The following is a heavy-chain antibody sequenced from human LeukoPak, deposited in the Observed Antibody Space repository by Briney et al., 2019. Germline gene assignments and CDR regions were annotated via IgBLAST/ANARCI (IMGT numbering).Heavy chain of an antibody. J-gene: IGHJ4*02. Sequence: GASVKVSCKASGGTFSSYAISWVRQAPGQGLEWMGWINPNSGGTNYAQKFQGRVTMTRDTSISTAYMELSRQRSDDTAVYYCARGQYSSSSFDYWGQGTLVTVSS. CDR2: INPNSGGT. V-gene: IGHV1-2*02. CDR1: GGTFSSYA. CDR3: ARGQYSSSSFDY. D-gene: IGHD6-6*01.